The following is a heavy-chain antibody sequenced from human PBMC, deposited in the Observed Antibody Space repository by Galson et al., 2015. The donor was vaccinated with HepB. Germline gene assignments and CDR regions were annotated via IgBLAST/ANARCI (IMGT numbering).Heavy chain of an antibody. V-gene: IGHV3-66*04. Sequence: SLRLSCAASGFTGRSNYMSWVRQAPGKGLEWVSVIYSGGSTYYADSVKGRFTISRDNFQNTLYLHMNNLNAEDTAVYYCATPHDFWSGYFIWGQGTMVTVSS. CDR1: GFTGRSNY. CDR2: IYSGGST. CDR3: ATPHDFWSGYFI. J-gene: IGHJ3*02. D-gene: IGHD3-3*01.